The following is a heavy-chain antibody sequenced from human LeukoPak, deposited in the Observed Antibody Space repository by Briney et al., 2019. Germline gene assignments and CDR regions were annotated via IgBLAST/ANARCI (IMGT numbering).Heavy chain of an antibody. CDR1: GFTFSAFW. CDR2: IKPDGSDS. J-gene: IGHJ4*02. D-gene: IGHD4-17*01. Sequence: GGSLRLSCAASGFTFSAFWMSWVRQGPGKGLEWVASIKPDGSDSHHVDSVMGRFTISRDNAKNLLYLQMNSLSAEDTAVYYCARLFGGVTTFDYWGQGAQVTVSS. CDR3: ARLFGGVTTFDY. V-gene: IGHV3-7*01.